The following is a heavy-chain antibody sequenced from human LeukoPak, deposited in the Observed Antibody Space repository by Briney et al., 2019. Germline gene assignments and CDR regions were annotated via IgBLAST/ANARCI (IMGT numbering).Heavy chain of an antibody. CDR2: ISYDGSNK. D-gene: IGHD6-19*01. CDR1: GFTFSSYG. Sequence: GGSLRLSCAASGFTFSSYGMHWVRQAPGKGLEWVAVISYDGSNKYYADSVKGGFTISRDNSKNTLYLQMNSLRAEDTAVYYCAKAKGWLQIFDYWGQGTLVTVSS. CDR3: AKAKGWLQIFDY. J-gene: IGHJ4*02. V-gene: IGHV3-30*18.